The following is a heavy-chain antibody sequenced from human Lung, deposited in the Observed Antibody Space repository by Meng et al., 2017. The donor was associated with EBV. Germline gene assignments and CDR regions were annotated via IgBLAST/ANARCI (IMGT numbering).Heavy chain of an antibody. J-gene: IGHJ4*02. CDR1: GGSCSGYY. CDR2: INHGGST. CDR3: AVTRYCSGGSCFDY. V-gene: IGHV4-34*01. D-gene: IGHD2-15*01. Sequence: QVPQQQWGAGRLELSEPLSPISAVCGGSCSGYYRGWIHRPPGKGLEWIGEINHGGSTNYNPSLKSRVTISVDTSKNQFSLKLSSVTAADTAVYYCAVTRYCSGGSCFDYWGQGTLVTVSS.